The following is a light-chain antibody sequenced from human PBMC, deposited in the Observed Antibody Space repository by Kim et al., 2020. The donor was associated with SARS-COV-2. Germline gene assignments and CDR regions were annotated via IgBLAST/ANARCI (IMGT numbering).Light chain of an antibody. CDR3: QQSYTSLRT. V-gene: IGKV1-39*01. J-gene: IGKJ1*01. CDR1: QTISTS. Sequence: DIQMTQSPSSLSASVGDRVTITCRAGQTISTSLNWYQQKPGKAPKLLIYAASTLHSGVPSRFIGSGSGTDFTLTIISLQPEDFATYYCQQSYTSLRTFGQGTKVDIK. CDR2: AAS.